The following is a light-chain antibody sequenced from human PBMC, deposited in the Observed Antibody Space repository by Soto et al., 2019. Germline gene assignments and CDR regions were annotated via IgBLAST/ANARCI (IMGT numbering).Light chain of an antibody. CDR2: LEGTGSQ. CDR3: ETWDTNTRV. Sequence: QSVLTQSSSASASLGSSVKLTCTLSSGHSTYIIAWHQQQPGKAPRYLMKLEGTGSQNKGSGVSDRFSGSSSGADRYLTISNLRLEDEADYYCETWDTNTRVFGGGTKLTVL. J-gene: IGLJ3*02. V-gene: IGLV4-60*02. CDR1: SGHSTYI.